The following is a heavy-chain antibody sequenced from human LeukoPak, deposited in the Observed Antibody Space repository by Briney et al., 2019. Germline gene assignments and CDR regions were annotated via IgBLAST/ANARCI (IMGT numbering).Heavy chain of an antibody. CDR3: ARHFGYCSSTSCYALPIDY. CDR2: IYPGDSDT. CDR1: GSTFTTYW. J-gene: IGHJ4*02. Sequence: PGASLQISCQGSGSTFTTYWIGWVRQLPGRGLEWMAVIYPGDSDTRYSPSFQGQVTISVDKSISTAYLQWSSLKASDTAMYYCARHFGYCSSTSCYALPIDYWGQGTLVTVSS. D-gene: IGHD2-2*03. V-gene: IGHV5-51*01.